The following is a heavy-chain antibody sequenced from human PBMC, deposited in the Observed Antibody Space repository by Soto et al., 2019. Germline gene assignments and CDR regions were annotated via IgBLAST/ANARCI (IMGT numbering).Heavy chain of an antibody. CDR1: GFTFSNYY. D-gene: IGHD2-21*02. J-gene: IGHJ6*02. V-gene: IGHV3-21*01. CDR3: AREETAWPLAYGLDV. Sequence: GGSLRLSCAVSGFTFSNYYIHWVRQAPGKGLEWVSSIRSGRDTFYADSVKGRFSISRDDATSSVSLQMNSLRGEDTAVYFCAREETAWPLAYGLDVWGQGTTVTVSS. CDR2: IRSGRDT.